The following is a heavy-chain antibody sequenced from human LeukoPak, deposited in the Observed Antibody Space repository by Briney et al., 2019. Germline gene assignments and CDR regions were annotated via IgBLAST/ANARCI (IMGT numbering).Heavy chain of an antibody. D-gene: IGHD6-19*01. V-gene: IGHV3-30*18. CDR3: AKLFIAVAAHGVDY. J-gene: IGHJ4*02. CDR2: ISYDGSNK. CDR1: GFTFSSYG. Sequence: QTGGSLRLSCAASGFTFSSYGMHWVRQAPGKGLEWVAVISYDGSNKYYADSVKGRFTISRDNSKNTLYLQMNSLRAEDTAVYYCAKLFIAVAAHGVDYWGQGTLVTVSS.